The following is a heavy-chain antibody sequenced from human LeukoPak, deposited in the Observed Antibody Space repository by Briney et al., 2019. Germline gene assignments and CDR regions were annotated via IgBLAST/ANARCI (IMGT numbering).Heavy chain of an antibody. CDR2: ISAYNGNT. CDR3: ARARGDCGSPRGYMDV. Sequence: ASVKVSCKASGYTFTSYGISWVRQAPGQGLEWMGLISAYNGNTNYAQKLQGRVTMTTDTSTRTAYMELRGLRSDDTAVYYGARARGDCGSPRGYMDVWGKGTTVTVSS. D-gene: IGHD2-21*01. J-gene: IGHJ6*03. CDR1: GYTFTSYG. V-gene: IGHV1-18*01.